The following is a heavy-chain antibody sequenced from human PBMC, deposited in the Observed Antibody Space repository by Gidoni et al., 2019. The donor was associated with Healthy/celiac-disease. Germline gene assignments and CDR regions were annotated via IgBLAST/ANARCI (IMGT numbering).Heavy chain of an antibody. J-gene: IGHJ4*02. CDR3: TRAERIAPAHTIFGVVIIPYYFDY. Sequence: EVQLVESGGGLVKPGRSLRLSCTASGFTFGDYAMSWFRQAPGKGLEWVGFIRSKAYGGTTEYAASVKGRFTISRDDSKSIAYLQMNSLKTEDTAVYYCTRAERIAPAHTIFGVVIIPYYFDYWGQGTLVTVSS. CDR1: GFTFGDYA. V-gene: IGHV3-49*05. CDR2: IRSKAYGGTT. D-gene: IGHD3-3*01.